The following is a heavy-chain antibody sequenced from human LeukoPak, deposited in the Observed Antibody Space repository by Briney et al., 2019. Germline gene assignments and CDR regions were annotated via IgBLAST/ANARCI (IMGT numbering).Heavy chain of an antibody. Sequence: KPSETLSLTCAVYGGSFSGYYWSWIRQPPGKGLEWIGEINRSGSTNYNPSLKSRVTISVDTSKNQFSLKLSSVTAADTAVYYCARNVGYSSSWYRRGFDYWGQGTLVTVSS. CDR2: INRSGST. V-gene: IGHV4-34*01. J-gene: IGHJ4*02. CDR1: GGSFSGYY. D-gene: IGHD6-13*01. CDR3: ARNVGYSSSWYRRGFDY.